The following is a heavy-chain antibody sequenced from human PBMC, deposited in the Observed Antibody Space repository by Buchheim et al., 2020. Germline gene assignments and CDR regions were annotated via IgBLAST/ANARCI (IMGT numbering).Heavy chain of an antibody. D-gene: IGHD2-15*01. V-gene: IGHV3-33*01. J-gene: IGHJ6*03. Sequence: QVQLVESGGGVVQPGGSLRLSCAASGFTFSRHGIHWVRQAPGKGLEWVAVIWYDGSNKYYADSVKGRFTISRDNSKNKLYLQMNSLRAEDTAVYYCARASVESYYYYMDVWGKGTT. CDR3: ARASVESYYYYMDV. CDR2: IWYDGSNK. CDR1: GFTFSRHG.